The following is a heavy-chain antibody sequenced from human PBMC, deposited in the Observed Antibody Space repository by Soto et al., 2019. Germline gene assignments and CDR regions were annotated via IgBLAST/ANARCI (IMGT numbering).Heavy chain of an antibody. J-gene: IGHJ4*02. Sequence: PGGSLRLSCASSGFTFSSYAMHWVRQAPGKGLEWVAVISYDGSNKYYADSVKGRFTISRDNSKNTLYLQMNSLRAEDTAVYYCARDALTDNGYSYGQGIDYWGQGTLVTVSS. CDR1: GFTFSSYA. V-gene: IGHV3-30-3*01. CDR3: ARDALTDNGYSYGQGIDY. D-gene: IGHD5-18*01. CDR2: ISYDGSNK.